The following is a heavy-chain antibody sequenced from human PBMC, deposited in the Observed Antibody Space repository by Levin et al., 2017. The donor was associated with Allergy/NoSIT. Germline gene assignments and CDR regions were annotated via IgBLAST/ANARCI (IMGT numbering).Heavy chain of an antibody. CDR2: ISASGSYT. D-gene: IGHD5-12*01. J-gene: IGHJ4*02. CDR3: AKDDSGYDSWGGPFDY. CDR1: GFTFSSYA. V-gene: IGHV3-23*01. Sequence: GESLKISCAASGFTFSSYAMSWVRQAPGKGLEWVSAISASGSYTYYADSVKGRFTISRDNSKNTLYLQMNSLRAEDTAVYFCAKDDSGYDSWGGPFDYWGQGTLVTVSS.